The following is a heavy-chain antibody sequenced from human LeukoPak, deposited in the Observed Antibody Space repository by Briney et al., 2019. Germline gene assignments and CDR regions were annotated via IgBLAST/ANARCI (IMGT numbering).Heavy chain of an antibody. D-gene: IGHD3-22*01. Sequence: GGSLRLSCAASGFTFSSYWMSWFRQAPGKGLEWVSAISGSGGSTYYADSVKGRFTISRDNSKNTLYLQMNSLRAEDTAVYYCAKVARLITMIVVVTTEYYFDYWGQGTLVTVSS. V-gene: IGHV3-23*01. CDR1: GFTFSSYW. CDR3: AKVARLITMIVVVTTEYYFDY. CDR2: ISGSGGST. J-gene: IGHJ4*02.